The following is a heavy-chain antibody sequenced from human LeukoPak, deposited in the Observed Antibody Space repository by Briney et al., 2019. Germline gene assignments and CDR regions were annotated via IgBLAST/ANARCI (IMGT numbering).Heavy chain of an antibody. CDR1: GGSISSYY. J-gene: IGHJ6*02. CDR3: ARHFPLDYDFWSGYYPDYYYGMDV. CDR2: IYYSGST. D-gene: IGHD3-3*01. Sequence: PSETLSLTCTVSGGSISSYYWSWIRQPPGNRLEWIGYIYYSGSTNYNPSLKSRVTISVDTSKNQFSLKLSSVTAADTAVYYCARHFPLDYDFWSGYYPDYYYGMDVWGQGTTVTVSS. V-gene: IGHV4-59*08.